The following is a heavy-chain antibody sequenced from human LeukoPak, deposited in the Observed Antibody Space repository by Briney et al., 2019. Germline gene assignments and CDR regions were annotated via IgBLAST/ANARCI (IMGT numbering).Heavy chain of an antibody. CDR1: GFTFSSYA. Sequence: GRSLSLSCAASGFTFSSYAMDWVRQAPGKGLEWVAVISYDGSNKYCADSVKGRFTISRDNSKNTLYLQMNSLRAEDTAVYYCARDPPGGGLFYYYYGMDVWGQGTTVTVSS. V-gene: IGHV3-30*04. CDR2: ISYDGSNK. J-gene: IGHJ6*02. D-gene: IGHD1-26*01. CDR3: ARDPPGGGLFYYYYGMDV.